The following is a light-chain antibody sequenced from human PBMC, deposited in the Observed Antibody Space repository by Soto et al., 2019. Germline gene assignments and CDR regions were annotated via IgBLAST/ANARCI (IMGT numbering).Light chain of an antibody. J-gene: IGKJ1*01. CDR2: GAS. CDR1: QSVGGSF. Sequence: EIVLTQSPGTLSLSPGERATLSCRASQSVGGSFVGWYQQKPGQGPRLLIFGASSRATGIPDRFSGSGSGTDFTLTISSLEPEDFAVYYCQLFGNSRTFGQGTKVEIK. CDR3: QLFGNSRT. V-gene: IGKV3-20*01.